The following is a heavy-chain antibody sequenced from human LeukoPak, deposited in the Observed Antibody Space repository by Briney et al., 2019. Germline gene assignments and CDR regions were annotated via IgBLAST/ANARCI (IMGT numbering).Heavy chain of an antibody. CDR3: ARDLGGYCSGGSCYPLFDY. CDR2: INPNSGGT. D-gene: IGHD2-15*01. Sequence: ASVKVSCKASGYTFTGYYMHWVRQAPGQGLEWMGWINPNSGGTNYAQKFQGRVTMTRDTSISTAYMELSRLRSDDTAVYYCARDLGGYCSGGSCYPLFDYWGQGTLVTVSS. V-gene: IGHV1-2*02. CDR1: GYTFTGYY. J-gene: IGHJ4*02.